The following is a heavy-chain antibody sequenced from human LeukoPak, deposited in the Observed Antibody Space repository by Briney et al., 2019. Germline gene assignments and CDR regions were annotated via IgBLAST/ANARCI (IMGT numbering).Heavy chain of an antibody. J-gene: IGHJ4*02. V-gene: IGHV3-23*01. Sequence: PGGSLRLSCAASGFTFSSYAMSWVRQAPGKGLEGVSAISGSGGSTYYADSVKGRFTISRDNSKNTLYLQMNSLRAEDTAVYYCAKDLVGASTTFDYWGQGTLVTVSS. D-gene: IGHD1-26*01. CDR2: ISGSGGST. CDR1: GFTFSSYA. CDR3: AKDLVGASTTFDY.